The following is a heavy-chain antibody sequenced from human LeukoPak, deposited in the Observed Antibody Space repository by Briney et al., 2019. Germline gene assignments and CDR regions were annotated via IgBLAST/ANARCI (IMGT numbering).Heavy chain of an antibody. CDR3: ARGYSGTYGRFDY. CDR1: RGSISSYF. CDR2: IYYNGST. Sequence: AETLSLTCTVSRGSISSYFWSWIRQPPGKELEWIGYIYYNGSTNYNPSLKSRVTISVDTSKKQFSLQLNSVTAADTAVYFCARGYSGTYGRFDYWGPGILVTVSS. D-gene: IGHD1-26*01. J-gene: IGHJ4*02. V-gene: IGHV4-59*01.